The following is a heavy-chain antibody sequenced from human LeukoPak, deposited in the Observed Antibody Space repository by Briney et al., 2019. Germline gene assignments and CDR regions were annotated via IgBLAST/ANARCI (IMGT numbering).Heavy chain of an antibody. CDR2: IIPIFGTA. CDR1: VGTFSSYA. Sequence: ASVKVSCKASVGTFSSYAISWVRQAPGQGLEWMGGIIPIFGTANYAQKFQGRVTITTDESTSTAYMELSSLRSEDTAVYYCARGYSSGWYFDYWGQGTLVTVSS. V-gene: IGHV1-69*05. D-gene: IGHD6-19*01. J-gene: IGHJ4*02. CDR3: ARGYSSGWYFDY.